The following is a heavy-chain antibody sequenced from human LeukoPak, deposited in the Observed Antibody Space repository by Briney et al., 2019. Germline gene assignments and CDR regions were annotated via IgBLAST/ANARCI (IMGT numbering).Heavy chain of an antibody. D-gene: IGHD3-22*01. CDR2: ISGSGGST. CDR3: AKDLWQAYYYDSSGYPRGNWFDP. CDR1: GFTFSSYA. J-gene: IGHJ5*02. Sequence: GSLRLSCAASGFTFSSYAMSWVRQAPGKGLEWVSAISGSGGSTYYADSVKGRFTISRDNSKNTLYLQMNSLRAEDTAVYYCAKDLWQAYYYDSSGYPRGNWFDPWGQGTLVTVSS. V-gene: IGHV3-23*01.